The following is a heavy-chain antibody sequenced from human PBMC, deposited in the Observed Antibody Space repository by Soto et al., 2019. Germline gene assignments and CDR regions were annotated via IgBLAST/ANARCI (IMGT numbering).Heavy chain of an antibody. V-gene: IGHV1-18*01. Sequence: QIQLVQSGGEVERPGASVTVSCEASGYIFTTYGLSWVRQTPAHGLGWMGWISTDSGHTQYSQLLQGRVTMTRDTSTNTAYMELRDLTFDDTGIYYCARDRPPGSLYGMDAWGQGTAVTVSS. J-gene: IGHJ6*02. CDR1: GYIFTTYG. CDR2: ISTDSGHT. CDR3: ARDRPPGSLYGMDA.